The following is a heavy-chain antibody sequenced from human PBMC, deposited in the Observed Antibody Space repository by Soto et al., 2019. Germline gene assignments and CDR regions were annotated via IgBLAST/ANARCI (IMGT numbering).Heavy chain of an antibody. CDR3: AREAYYYDSSGYLDY. V-gene: IGHV3-7*03. J-gene: IGHJ4*02. CDR1: GFTFSSYW. CDR2: IKQDGSEK. D-gene: IGHD3-22*01. Sequence: GGSLRLSCAASGFTFSSYWMSCVRQAPGKGLEWVANIKQDGSEKYYVDSVKGRFTISRDNAKNSLYLQMNSLRAEDTAVYYCAREAYYYDSSGYLDYWGQGTRVTVSS.